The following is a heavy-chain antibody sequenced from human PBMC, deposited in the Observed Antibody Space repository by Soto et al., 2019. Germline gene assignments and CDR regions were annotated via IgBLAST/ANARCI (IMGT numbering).Heavy chain of an antibody. J-gene: IGHJ4*02. Sequence: QVQLVQSGAEVKKPGASVKVSCKASGYYFGTHSMHWVRQAPGQSLEGMGWVDTANGRTEYSQGFQGRFTLTRDTADNTAYMELSSLRSEDTAVYYCARGIRWYGADVYGMDYFDYWGQGALVTVSS. D-gene: IGHD2-15*01. CDR2: VDTANGRT. CDR3: ARGIRWYGADVYGMDYFDY. CDR1: GYYFGTHS. V-gene: IGHV1-3*04.